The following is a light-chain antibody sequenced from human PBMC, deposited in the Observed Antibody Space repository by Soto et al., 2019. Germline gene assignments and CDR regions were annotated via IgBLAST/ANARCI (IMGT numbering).Light chain of an antibody. CDR1: SSDVGGYNY. J-gene: IGLJ2*01. CDR2: DLS. V-gene: IGLV2-14*01. CDR3: SSYTSSSIVV. Sequence: QSALTQPASVSGAPGQSITISCTGTSSDVGGYNYVSWYQQHPGKAPKLMIYDLSNRPSGVSNRFSGSKSGNTASLTISGLQAEDEADYYCSSYTSSSIVVFGGGTKLTV.